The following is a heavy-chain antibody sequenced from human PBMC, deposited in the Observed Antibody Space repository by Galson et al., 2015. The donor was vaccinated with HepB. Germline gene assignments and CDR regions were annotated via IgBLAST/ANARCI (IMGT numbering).Heavy chain of an antibody. CDR1: GDSVSTNTVA. D-gene: IGHD5-18*01. Sequence: CAISGDSVSTNTVAWNWIRQSPSRGLEWLGRTYYRSKWYNEYSTSVKSRITLNPDTSKNQFSLQLNSVTPEDTAVYYCAREVDAPMLRGFDYWGQGILVTVSS. CDR2: TYYRSKWYN. CDR3: AREVDAPMLRGFDY. J-gene: IGHJ4*02. V-gene: IGHV6-1*01.